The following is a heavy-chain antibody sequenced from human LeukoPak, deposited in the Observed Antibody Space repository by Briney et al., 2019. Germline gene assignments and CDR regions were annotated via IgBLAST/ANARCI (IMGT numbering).Heavy chain of an antibody. CDR3: ARGGLDVIVVVTQFDY. V-gene: IGHV1-18*01. J-gene: IGHJ4*02. CDR2: ISAYNGNT. Sequence: SSVKVSCKASGGTFSSYAISWVRQAPGQGLEWMGWISAYNGNTNYAQKLQGRVTMTTDTSTSTAYMELRSLRSDDTAVYYCARGGLDVIVVVTQFDYWGQGTLVTVSS. D-gene: IGHD3-22*01. CDR1: GGTFSSYA.